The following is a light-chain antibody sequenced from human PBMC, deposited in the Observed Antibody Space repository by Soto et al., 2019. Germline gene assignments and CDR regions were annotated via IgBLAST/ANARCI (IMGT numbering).Light chain of an antibody. CDR3: AAWDDSRNGRV. V-gene: IGLV1-44*01. CDR2: YDN. J-gene: IGLJ1*01. CDR1: NSNIGSNT. Sequence: QPVLTQPPSASGTPGQRVTISCSGSNSNIGSNTVNWYQQLPGTAPKLLIYYDNLRPSGVPDRISGAKSGTSASLAISGLQSDDEADYYCAAWDDSRNGRVFGTGTNPTVL.